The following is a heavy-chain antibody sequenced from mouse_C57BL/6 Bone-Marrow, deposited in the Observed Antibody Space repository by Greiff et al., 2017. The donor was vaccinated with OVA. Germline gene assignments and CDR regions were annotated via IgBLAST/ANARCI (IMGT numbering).Heavy chain of an antibody. CDR2: IYPGSGNT. CDR1: GYTFTDYY. D-gene: IGHD3-3*01. CDR3: ARRDQRGAMDY. Sequence: QVQLKQSGAELVRPGASVKLSCKASGYTFTDYYINWVKQRPGQGLEWIARIYPGSGNTYYNEKFKGKATLTAEKSSSTAYMQLSSLTSEDSAVYFCARRDQRGAMDYWGQGTSVTVSS. J-gene: IGHJ4*01. V-gene: IGHV1-76*01.